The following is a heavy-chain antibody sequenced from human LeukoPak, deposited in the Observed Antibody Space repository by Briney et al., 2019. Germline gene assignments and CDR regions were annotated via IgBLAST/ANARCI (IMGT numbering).Heavy chain of an antibody. CDR3: ASVAVAGIVDYFDY. V-gene: IGHV3-11*01. Sequence: GGSLRLSCAASGFTFSDYYMSWIRQAPGKGLEWVSYISSSGSTIYYADSVKGRFTISRDNAKNSLYLQMNSLRAEDTAVYHCASVAVAGIVDYFDYWGQGTLVTVSS. CDR2: ISSSGSTI. CDR1: GFTFSDYY. J-gene: IGHJ4*02. D-gene: IGHD6-19*01.